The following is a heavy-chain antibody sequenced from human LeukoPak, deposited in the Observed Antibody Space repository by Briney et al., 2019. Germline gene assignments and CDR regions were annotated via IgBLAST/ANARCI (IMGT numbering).Heavy chain of an antibody. CDR1: GGSFSGYY. Sequence: PSETLSLTCAVYGGSFSGYYWSWIRQPPGKGLEWIGEINHSGSTNYNPSLKSRATISVDTSKNQFSLKLSSVTAADTAVYYCARGQRGLWFGELRNWFDPWGQGTLVTVSS. J-gene: IGHJ5*02. CDR3: ARGQRGLWFGELRNWFDP. D-gene: IGHD3-10*01. V-gene: IGHV4-34*01. CDR2: INHSGST.